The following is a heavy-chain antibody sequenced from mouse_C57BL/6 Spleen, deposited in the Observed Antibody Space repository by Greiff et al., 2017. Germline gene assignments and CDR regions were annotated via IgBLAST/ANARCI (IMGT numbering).Heavy chain of an antibody. Sequence: EVMLVESGGGLVQPGGSLKLSCAASGFTFSDYGMAWVRQAPRKGPEWVAIISNLAYSIYYADTVTGRFTISRENAKNTLYLEMSSLRSEDTAMYYCARQGTGGFAYWGQGTLVTVSA. CDR1: GFTFSDYG. CDR3: ARQGTGGFAY. J-gene: IGHJ3*01. D-gene: IGHD4-1*01. V-gene: IGHV5-15*01. CDR2: ISNLAYSI.